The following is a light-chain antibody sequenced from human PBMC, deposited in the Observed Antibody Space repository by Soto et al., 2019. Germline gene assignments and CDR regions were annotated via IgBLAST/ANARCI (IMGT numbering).Light chain of an antibody. CDR1: SSDVGAYNY. CDR3: SSYVGSNNPYV. CDR2: EVS. J-gene: IGLJ1*01. V-gene: IGLV2-8*01. Sequence: QSVLTQPPSASGSPGQSVTISCTGTSSDVGAYNYVSWYQQHPGKAPKLMIYEVSKRPSGVPDRFSGSKSGNTASLTVSGLQAEDEADYYCSSYVGSNNPYVFGTGTKLTVL.